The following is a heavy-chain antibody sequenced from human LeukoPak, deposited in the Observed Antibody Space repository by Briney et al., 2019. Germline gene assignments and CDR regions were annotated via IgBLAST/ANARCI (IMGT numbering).Heavy chain of an antibody. D-gene: IGHD4-11*01. CDR3: ARDLPPTTFTTGHDAFDI. V-gene: IGHV3-66*01. J-gene: IGHJ3*02. CDR2: VYSGGST. Sequence: GGSLRLSCAASGFTVRNNYMSWVRQAPGKGLEWVSFVYSGGSTYYADSVKGRFTISRDNSKNTLYLQMNSLRAEDTAVYYCARDLPPTTFTTGHDAFDIWGQGTMVTVSS. CDR1: GFTVRNNY.